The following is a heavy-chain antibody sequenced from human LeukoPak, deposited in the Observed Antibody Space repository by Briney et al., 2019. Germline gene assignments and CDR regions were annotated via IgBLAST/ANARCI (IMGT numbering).Heavy chain of an antibody. CDR2: INSDGSST. CDR1: GFTFSSYW. D-gene: IGHD2-21*01. Sequence: GGSLRLSCAASGFTFSSYWMHWVRQAPGKGLVWVSRINSDGSSTSYADSVKGRFTISRDDAKNSLYLRMNSLRAEDTAVYYCVRDSCGGDCRDYWGQGTLVTVSS. J-gene: IGHJ4*02. V-gene: IGHV3-74*01. CDR3: VRDSCGGDCRDY.